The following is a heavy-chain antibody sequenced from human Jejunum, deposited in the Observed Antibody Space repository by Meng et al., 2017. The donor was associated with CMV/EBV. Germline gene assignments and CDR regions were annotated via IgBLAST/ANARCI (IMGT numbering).Heavy chain of an antibody. CDR3: ARMPSNTIDY. D-gene: IGHD2-2*01. Sequence: CSVYGGSLSSSAYYWSWIRQPPGKGLEWIGEINHSGIANYIPSLKSRVTMSMDTSKNQFSLKLRSVTAADMAIYFCARMPSNTIDYWGQGSLVTVSS. V-gene: IGHV4-34*01. CDR2: INHSGIA. CDR1: GGSLSSSAYY. J-gene: IGHJ4*02.